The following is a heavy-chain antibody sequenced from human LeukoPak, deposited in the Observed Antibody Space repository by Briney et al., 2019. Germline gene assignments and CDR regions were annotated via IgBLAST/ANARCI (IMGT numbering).Heavy chain of an antibody. D-gene: IGHD3-22*01. Sequence: QSGGSLRLSCAASGFTFSSYGMHWVRQAPGKGLEWVAVIWYDGSNKYYVDSVKGRFTISRDNSKNTLYLQMNSLRAEDTAVYYCARDRVNGLRSSGAGGYWGQGTLVTVSS. CDR1: GFTFSSYG. V-gene: IGHV3-33*01. J-gene: IGHJ4*02. CDR3: ARDRVNGLRSSGAGGY. CDR2: IWYDGSNK.